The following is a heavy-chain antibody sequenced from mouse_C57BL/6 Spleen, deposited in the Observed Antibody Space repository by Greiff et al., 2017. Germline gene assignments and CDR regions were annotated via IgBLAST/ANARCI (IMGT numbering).Heavy chain of an antibody. V-gene: IGHV14-3*01. D-gene: IGHD2-5*01. Sequence: EVQLQQSVAELVRPGASVKLSCTASGFNIKNTYMHWVKQRPEQGLEWIGRIDPANGNTKYAPKFQGKATITADTSSNTAYLQLSSLTSEDTAIYYCALAYYSNYGEGAMDYWGQGTSVTVSS. CDR3: ALAYYSNYGEGAMDY. CDR2: IDPANGNT. J-gene: IGHJ4*01. CDR1: GFNIKNTY.